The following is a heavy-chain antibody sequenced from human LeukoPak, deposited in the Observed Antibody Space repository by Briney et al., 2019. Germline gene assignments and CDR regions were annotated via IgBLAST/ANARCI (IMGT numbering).Heavy chain of an antibody. CDR1: GGSIHSY. J-gene: IGHJ5*02. D-gene: IGHD3-10*01. V-gene: IGHV4-4*07. CDR2: ISGSGTI. CDR3: ARDSGTTGEVKFDP. Sequence: SETLSLTCTVSGGSIHSYWSWIRQPAGKGLEWIGRISGSGTITYNPALQSRLTISIDTSKNQFSLKLMSVTAADTTVYYCARDSGTTGEVKFDPWGQGTLVTVSS.